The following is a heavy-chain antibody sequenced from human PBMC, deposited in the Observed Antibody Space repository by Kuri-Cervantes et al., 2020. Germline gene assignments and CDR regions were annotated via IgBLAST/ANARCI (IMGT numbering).Heavy chain of an antibody. CDR3: ARGDIPGGYYGMDV. D-gene: IGHD5-12*01. V-gene: IGHV3-30*03. CDR2: ISYDGSNK. CDR1: GFTFSSYG. Sequence: LSLTCAASGFTFSSYGMHWVRQAPGKGLEWVAVISYDGSNKYYADSVKGRFTISRDNSKNTLYLQMNSLRAEDTAVYYCARGDIPGGYYGMDVWGQETTVTVSS. J-gene: IGHJ6*02.